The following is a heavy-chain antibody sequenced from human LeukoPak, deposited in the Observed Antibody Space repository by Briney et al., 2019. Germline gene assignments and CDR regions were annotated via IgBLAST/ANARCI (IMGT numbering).Heavy chain of an antibody. D-gene: IGHD6-13*01. J-gene: IGHJ4*02. CDR1: GYTFTGYY. CDR2: INHNSGGT. CDR3: ARDPRTGYSSSWYDY. V-gene: IGHV1-2*02. Sequence: ASVKVSCKASGYTFTGYYMHWVRQAPGQGLEWMGWINHNSGGTNYAQKFQGRVTMTRDTSISTAYMELSRLRSDDTAVYFCARDPRTGYSSSWYDYWGQGTLVTVSS.